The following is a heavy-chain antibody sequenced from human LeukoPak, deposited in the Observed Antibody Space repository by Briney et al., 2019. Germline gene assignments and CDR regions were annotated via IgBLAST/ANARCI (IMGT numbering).Heavy chain of an antibody. Sequence: SETLSHTCAVYGGSFSGYNWTWIRQPPGKGLEWIREINHSGSTNYNPSLKSRVTISVDTSKNQFSLKVSSVTAADTAVYYCARAFGDYGDYLAHYYYGMDVWGQGTTVTVSS. CDR2: INHSGST. J-gene: IGHJ6*02. CDR1: GGSFSGYN. V-gene: IGHV4-34*01. CDR3: ARAFGDYGDYLAHYYYGMDV. D-gene: IGHD4-17*01.